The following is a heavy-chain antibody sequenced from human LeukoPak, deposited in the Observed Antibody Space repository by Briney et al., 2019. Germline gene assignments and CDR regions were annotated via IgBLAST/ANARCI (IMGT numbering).Heavy chain of an antibody. CDR3: ARSSISSYYED. D-gene: IGHD1-26*01. CDR1: GFTVSSSH. Sequence: PGGSLRLSCAGSGFTVSSSHMSWVRQAPGRGLEWVSILYSGGSIFYADSVKGRFTISRDISKNMLHLQMNSLRADDTAVYYCARSSISSYYEDWGQGTLVTVSS. J-gene: IGHJ4*02. CDR2: LYSGGSI. V-gene: IGHV3-66*01.